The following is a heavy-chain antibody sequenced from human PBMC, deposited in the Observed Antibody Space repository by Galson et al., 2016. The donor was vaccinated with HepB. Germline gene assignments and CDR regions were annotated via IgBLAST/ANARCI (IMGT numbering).Heavy chain of an antibody. CDR3: GRGDDFWSGYYGGR. J-gene: IGHJ4*02. CDR2: ISGTGGTT. V-gene: IGHV3-23*01. Sequence: SLRLSCAASGFTFSNYAMSWVRQAPGKGLEWVSGISGTGGTTYYADSAKGRFTISRYNAKNTLYLRMNSLRAEDTAAYYCGRGDDFWSGYYGGRWGQGTPVTVSS. CDR1: GFTFSNYA. D-gene: IGHD3-3*01.